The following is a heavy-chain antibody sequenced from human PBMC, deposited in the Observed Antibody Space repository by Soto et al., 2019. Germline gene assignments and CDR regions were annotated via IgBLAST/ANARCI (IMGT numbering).Heavy chain of an antibody. CDR1: GWSFSNYY. CDR2: INHSGST. J-gene: IGHJ6*03. D-gene: IGHD6-6*01. Sequence: SETLSLTCAVYGWSFSNYYWSWIRQPPGKGLEWIGEINHSGSTNYNPSLKSRVSISVDTSKNQFSLKLTSVTAADTAVYYCARARKRGAALGWGKGTKV. V-gene: IGHV4-34*01. CDR3: ARARKRGAALG.